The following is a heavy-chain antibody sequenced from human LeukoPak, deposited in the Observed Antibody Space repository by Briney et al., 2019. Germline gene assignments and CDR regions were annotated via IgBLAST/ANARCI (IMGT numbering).Heavy chain of an antibody. V-gene: IGHV1-2*02. CDR2: INPNSGGT. J-gene: IGHJ4*02. Sequence: ASVKVSCKASGYTFTSYYMHWVRQAPGQGLECMGWINPNSGGTNYAQKFQGRVTMTRDTSITTAYMELTSLRSDDTAVYYCARADHGARANSCYTLDFWGQGALVTVSS. CDR3: ARADHGARANSCYTLDF. D-gene: IGHD2-2*02. CDR1: GYTFTSYY.